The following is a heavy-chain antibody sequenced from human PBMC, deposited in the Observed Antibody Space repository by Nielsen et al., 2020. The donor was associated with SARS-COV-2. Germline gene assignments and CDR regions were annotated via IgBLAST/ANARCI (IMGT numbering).Heavy chain of an antibody. V-gene: IGHV1-58*01. D-gene: IGHD1-14*01. Sequence: SVKVSCKASGFTFTSSAVQWVRQARGQRLEWIGWIVVGSGNTNYAQKFQERVTITRDMSTSTAYMELSSLRSEDTAVYYCAAARVIENQFDYWGQGTLVTVSS. CDR3: AAARVIENQFDY. CDR1: GFTFTSSA. J-gene: IGHJ4*02. CDR2: IVVGSGNT.